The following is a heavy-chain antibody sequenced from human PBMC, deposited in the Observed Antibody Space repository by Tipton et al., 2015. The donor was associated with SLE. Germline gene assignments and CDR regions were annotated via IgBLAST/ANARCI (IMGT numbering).Heavy chain of an antibody. CDR3: AKDHGSWSYCFDY. CDR2: IRFDGSNE. V-gene: IGHV3-30*02. CDR1: GFTFSNYG. Sequence: SLRLSCAASGFTFSNYGIHWVRQAPGKGLEWVAFIRFDGSNEDHADSVKGRFIVSRDNSKNTLYLQMNSLRVEDTAVYYCAKDHGSWSYCFDYWGQGTLVTVSS. D-gene: IGHD3-10*01. J-gene: IGHJ4*02.